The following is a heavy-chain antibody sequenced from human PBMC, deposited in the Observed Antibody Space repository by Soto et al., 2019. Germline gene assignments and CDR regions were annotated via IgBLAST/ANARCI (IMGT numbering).Heavy chain of an antibody. Sequence: SVKVSCKASGYTFTYRYLHWVRQAPGQALVWMGWITPFNGNTNYAQKFQDRVNITRDRSMSTAYMELSSLRSEDTAMYYCATGGGYCSSTSCPADYYYYGMDVWGQGTTVTVSS. CDR2: ITPFNGNT. CDR1: GYTFTYRY. J-gene: IGHJ6*02. V-gene: IGHV1-45*02. D-gene: IGHD2-2*01. CDR3: ATGGGYCSSTSCPADYYYYGMDV.